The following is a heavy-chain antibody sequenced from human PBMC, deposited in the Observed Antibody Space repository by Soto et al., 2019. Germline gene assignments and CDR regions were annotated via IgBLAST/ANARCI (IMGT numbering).Heavy chain of an antibody. CDR1: GFTFSSYG. J-gene: IGHJ6*02. Sequence: GGSLRLSCAASGFTFSSYGMHWVRQAPGKGLEWVAVISYDGSNKYYADSVKGRFTISRDNSKNTLYLQMNSLRAEDTAVYYCAKGTPPWIQLMDGMDVWGQGTTVTVSS. D-gene: IGHD5-18*01. CDR3: AKGTPPWIQLMDGMDV. V-gene: IGHV3-30*18. CDR2: ISYDGSNK.